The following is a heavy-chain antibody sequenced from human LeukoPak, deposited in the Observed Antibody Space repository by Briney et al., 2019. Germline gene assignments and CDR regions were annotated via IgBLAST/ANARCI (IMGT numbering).Heavy chain of an antibody. Sequence: SETLSLTCTVSGGSINSYYWSWIRQPPGKGLEWIGYIYYSGSTNYNPSLKSRVTISVDTSKNQFSLQLSSVTAADTAVYYCATSTTGTSYAFDIWGQGTMVTVSS. CDR2: IYYSGST. V-gene: IGHV4-59*01. J-gene: IGHJ3*02. CDR1: GGSINSYY. D-gene: IGHD1-1*01. CDR3: ATSTTGTSYAFDI.